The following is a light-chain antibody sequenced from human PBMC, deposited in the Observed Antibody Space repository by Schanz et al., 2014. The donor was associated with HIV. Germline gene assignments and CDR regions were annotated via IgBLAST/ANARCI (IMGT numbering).Light chain of an antibody. V-gene: IGLV1-40*01. CDR3: QSYDSGLRAWV. J-gene: IGLJ3*02. Sequence: QSVLTQPPSVSGAPGQRVTISCTGSSSNIGAGYDVHWYQQLPGTAPKLLIYGNSNRPSGVPDRFSGSKSGTSASLAITGLQAEDEADYYCQSYDSGLRAWVFGGGTKLTVL. CDR1: SSNIGAGYD. CDR2: GNS.